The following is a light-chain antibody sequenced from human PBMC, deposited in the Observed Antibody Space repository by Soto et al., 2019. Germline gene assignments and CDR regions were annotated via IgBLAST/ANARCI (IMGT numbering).Light chain of an antibody. CDR1: QSVSSTY. J-gene: IGKJ2*01. Sequence: EIVLTQSPGTLSLSPGERATLSCRASQSVSSTYLAWYQQNPGQPPRLLIYGASSRATGIPDRFSGSGSGTDFTLTISRLEPEDFAVYFCQQYGSSSYTFGQGTKLEIK. V-gene: IGKV3-20*01. CDR3: QQYGSSSYT. CDR2: GAS.